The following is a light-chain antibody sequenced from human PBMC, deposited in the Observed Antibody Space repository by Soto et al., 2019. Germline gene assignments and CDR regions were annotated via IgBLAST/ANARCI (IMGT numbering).Light chain of an antibody. CDR2: GAS. V-gene: IGKV3-15*01. CDR3: QQYNNWPSIT. Sequence: EIVMTQSPATLSVSPGERATLSCRASQSVSSNLAWYQQKPGQAPRLLIYGASTRATGIPARFSGSGSGTEFTLTFSSLQSEDFAVYYCQQYNNWPSITLGQGTRLEIK. J-gene: IGKJ5*01. CDR1: QSVSSN.